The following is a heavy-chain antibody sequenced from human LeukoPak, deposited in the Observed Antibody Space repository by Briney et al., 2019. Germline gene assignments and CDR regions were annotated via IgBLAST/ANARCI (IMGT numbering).Heavy chain of an antibody. CDR3: ARDLLGGPGRVYYWYFHL. V-gene: IGHV4-39*07. D-gene: IGHD2/OR15-2a*01. Sequence: SETLSLTCTVSGGSISSNHYYWAWIRQPPGKGLEWIGSIYYSGITDYNPSLKSRLTISVDASKSQFSLKLTSVTAADTAVYYCARDLLGGPGRVYYWYFHLWGRGTLVSDSS. CDR1: GGSISSNHYY. CDR2: IYYSGIT. J-gene: IGHJ2*01.